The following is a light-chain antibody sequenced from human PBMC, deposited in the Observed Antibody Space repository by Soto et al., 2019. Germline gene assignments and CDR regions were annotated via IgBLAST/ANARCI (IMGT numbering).Light chain of an antibody. V-gene: IGLV2-11*01. J-gene: IGLJ2*01. CDR2: DVT. CDR1: NSDIGGYSY. CDR3: FSHAGSYTGV. Sequence: QSALTQPRSVSGSPGQSVTISCTGTNSDIGGYSYVSWYQKHPGKAPKVIIFDVTKRPSGVPDRFSGSKSGTTASLTISGLQVEDDADYYCFSHAGSYTGVFGGGTKLTVL.